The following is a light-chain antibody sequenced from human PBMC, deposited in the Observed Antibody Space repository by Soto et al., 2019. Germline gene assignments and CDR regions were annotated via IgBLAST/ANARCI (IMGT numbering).Light chain of an antibody. V-gene: IGKV3-20*01. CDR3: QQYGSSPPWT. CDR1: QSVYSRY. CDR2: GAS. Sequence: EIVLTQSPGTLSLSPGERATLSCRASQSVYSRYLAWYQQKPGQAPRLLIYGASTRATGIPERFSGSGSETDFTLTIDRLEPEDFALYYCQQYGSSPPWTFGQGTKVDIK. J-gene: IGKJ1*01.